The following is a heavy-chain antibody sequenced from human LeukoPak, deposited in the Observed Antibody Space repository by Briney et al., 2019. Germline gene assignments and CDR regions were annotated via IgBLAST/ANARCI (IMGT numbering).Heavy chain of an antibody. CDR3: ATYGGNTAEQFQH. J-gene: IGHJ1*01. Sequence: SVKVSCKISGGIYRITAITWVRQAPGQGLEWMGGIIPMSDTANYAQKFQGRVTITRDDSTSTAYMELSSLISDDTALYYCATYGGNTAEQFQHWGQGTLVTVSS. D-gene: IGHD4-23*01. CDR2: IIPMSDTA. CDR1: GGIYRITA. V-gene: IGHV1-69*05.